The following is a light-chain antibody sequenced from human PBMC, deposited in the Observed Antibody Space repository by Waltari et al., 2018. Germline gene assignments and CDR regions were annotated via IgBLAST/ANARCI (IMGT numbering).Light chain of an antibody. J-gene: IGKJ4*01. CDR1: QSVSHSN. CDR2: GAS. Sequence: EIVLTQSPGTLSLSPGERATLSCRATQSVSHSNLAWYQQKGGQAPRLLIYGASSRATGIPDRFSGSGSGTDLTLSISRLEPEDYGVYYCQQYAGSPITFGGGTKVEI. V-gene: IGKV3-20*01. CDR3: QQYAGSPIT.